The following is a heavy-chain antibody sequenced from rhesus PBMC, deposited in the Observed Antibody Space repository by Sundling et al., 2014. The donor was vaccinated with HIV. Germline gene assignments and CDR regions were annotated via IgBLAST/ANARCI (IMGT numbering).Heavy chain of an antibody. D-gene: IGHD1-1-1*01. Sequence: QVQLQESGPGLVKPSETLSLTCAVSHNSISSDNYWNWIRQTPGKGLEWIGYIYGTTTSSNYNPSLKSRVTISKDTSKNQFSLKLNPVTAADTAVYYCARYIAGTITWFDYWGQGVLVTVSS. CDR2: IYGTTTSS. J-gene: IGHJ4*01. V-gene: IGHV4-106*01. CDR3: ARYIAGTITWFDY. CDR1: HNSISSDNY.